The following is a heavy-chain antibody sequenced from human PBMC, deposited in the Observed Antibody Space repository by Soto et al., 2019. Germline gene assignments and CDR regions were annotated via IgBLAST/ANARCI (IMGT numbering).Heavy chain of an antibody. CDR1: GFTFSNYV. CDR3: ARGGYCSGGSCSSYSRPWYFDL. V-gene: IGHV3-64*01. J-gene: IGHJ2*01. CDR2: ITSNGGTT. Sequence: PGGSLRLSCVASGFTFSNYVMYWVRQAPGKGLQYVSVITSNGGTTDYANSVKGRFTMSRDNSKNTLYLEMGALRPEDMAVYYCARGGYCSGGSCSSYSRPWYFDLWGRGTLVTVSS. D-gene: IGHD2-15*01.